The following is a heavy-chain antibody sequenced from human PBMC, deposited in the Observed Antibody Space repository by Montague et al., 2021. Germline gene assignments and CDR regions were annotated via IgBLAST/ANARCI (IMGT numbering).Heavy chain of an antibody. CDR2: IYSSGNT. D-gene: IGHD1-26*01. V-gene: IGHV4-59*01. CDR3: AREWSGFDF. CDR1: SGSISSFS. Sequence: SETLSLTCIVSSGSISSFSWAWIRQAPGKGLEWIGYIYSSGNTNYNPSLKSRVTISVDTSRNQFSLEVSSVTAADTAMYYCAREWSGFDFWGHGTMVTVSS. J-gene: IGHJ3*01.